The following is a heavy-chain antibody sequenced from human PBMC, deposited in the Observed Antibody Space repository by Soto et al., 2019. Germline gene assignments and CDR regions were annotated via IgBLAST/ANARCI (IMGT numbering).Heavy chain of an antibody. Sequence: SVKVSCKAIGYSFTSHYMHWVRQAPGQGLEWMGGIIPIFGTANYAQKFQGRVTITADESTSTAYMELSSLRSEDTAVYYCARDPHYYDSSGYYYGDAFDIWGQGTMVTVSS. D-gene: IGHD3-22*01. CDR3: ARDPHYYDSSGYYYGDAFDI. CDR2: IIPIFGTA. J-gene: IGHJ3*02. V-gene: IGHV1-69*13. CDR1: GYSFTSHY.